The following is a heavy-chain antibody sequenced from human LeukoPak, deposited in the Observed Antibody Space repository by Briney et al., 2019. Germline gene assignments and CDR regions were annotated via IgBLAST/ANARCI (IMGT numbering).Heavy chain of an antibody. V-gene: IGHV4-59*10. Sequence: SETLSLTCAVYGGSFSGYYWSWIRQPAGKGLEWIGRIYTSGSTNYNPSLKSRVTISVDTSKNQFSLKLSSVTAADTAVYYCARTIAYCGGDCYEGHYYYYYMDVWGKGTTVTVSS. CDR3: ARTIAYCGGDCYEGHYYYYYMDV. J-gene: IGHJ6*03. CDR1: GGSFSGYY. D-gene: IGHD2-21*02. CDR2: IYTSGST.